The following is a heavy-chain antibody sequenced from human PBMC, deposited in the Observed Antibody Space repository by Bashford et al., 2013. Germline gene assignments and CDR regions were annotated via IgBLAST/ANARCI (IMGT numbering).Heavy chain of an antibody. J-gene: IGHJ5*02. Sequence: SETLSLTCTVSGGSITENHWTWVRQPAGKGLEWVGRISNTGKVDYNPSLESRVTMSVDASNNQFSLKLTSVTAADTAVYYCAREGTGRSCFNCWFDAWGQGTLVTVSS. D-gene: IGHD1-1*01. CDR3: AREGTGRSCFNCWFDA. CDR1: GGSITENH. CDR2: ISNTGKV. V-gene: IGHV4-4*07.